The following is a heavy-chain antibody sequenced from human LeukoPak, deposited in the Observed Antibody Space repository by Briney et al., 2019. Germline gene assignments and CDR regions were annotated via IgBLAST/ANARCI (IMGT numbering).Heavy chain of an antibody. CDR3: ACLRGPSDY. V-gene: IGHV3-21*01. Sequence: PGGSLRLSCAASGFTFSSYSMNWVRQAPGKGLEWVSLITSSSNYIYYADSVKGRFTISRDNAKNSLYLQMDSLTADDTAVYFCACLRGPSDYWGQGTLVTVSS. J-gene: IGHJ4*02. CDR2: ITSSSNYI. CDR1: GFTFSSYS. D-gene: IGHD4-17*01.